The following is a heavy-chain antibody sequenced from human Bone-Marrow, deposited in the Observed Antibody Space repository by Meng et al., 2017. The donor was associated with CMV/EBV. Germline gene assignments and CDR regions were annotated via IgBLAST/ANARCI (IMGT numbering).Heavy chain of an antibody. V-gene: IGHV3-23*01. CDR2: ISGSGGST. Sequence: LALTCAASGFTFSSYAMSWVSQAPGKGLEWVSAISGSGGSTYYADSVKGRFTISRDNSKNTLYLQMNSLRAEDTAVYYCAKARSTSTYYFDYWGQGTRVTFSS. CDR1: GFTFSSYA. CDR3: AKARSTSTYYFDY. D-gene: IGHD2-2*01. J-gene: IGHJ4*02.